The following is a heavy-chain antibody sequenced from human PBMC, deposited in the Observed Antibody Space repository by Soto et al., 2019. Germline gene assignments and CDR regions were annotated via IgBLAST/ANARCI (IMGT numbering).Heavy chain of an antibody. CDR2: ISAYNGNT. D-gene: IGHD1-26*01. V-gene: IGHV1-18*01. CDR1: GYTFTSYG. CDR3: AREAPPEWELLLSGWFDP. Sequence: ASVKVSCKASGYTFTSYGISWVRQAPGQGLEWMGWISAYNGNTNYAQKLQGRVTMTTDTSTSTAYMELRNLRSDDTAVYYCAREAPPEWELLLSGWFDPWGQGTLVTVSS. J-gene: IGHJ5*02.